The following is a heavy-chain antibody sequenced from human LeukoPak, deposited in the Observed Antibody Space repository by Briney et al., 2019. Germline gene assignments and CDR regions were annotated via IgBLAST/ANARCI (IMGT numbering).Heavy chain of an antibody. CDR3: ARVVTVAWSERRPGYYYMDV. V-gene: IGHV3-21*01. Sequence: GGSLRLSCAASGFTFSSYSMNWVRQAPGKGLEWVSSISSSSSYIYYADSVKGRFTISRDNAKNSLYLQMNSLRAEDTAVYYCARVVTVAWSERRPGYYYMDVWGKGTTVTVS. D-gene: IGHD1-1*01. CDR1: GFTFSSYS. CDR2: ISSSSSYI. J-gene: IGHJ6*03.